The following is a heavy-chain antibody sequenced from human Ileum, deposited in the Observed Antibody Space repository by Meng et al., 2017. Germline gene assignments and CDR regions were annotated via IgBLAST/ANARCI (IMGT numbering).Heavy chain of an antibody. CDR1: GFTFSNIW. Sequence: EVQLVESGGGLVKPGGSRRLSCVASGFTFSNIWMSWVRQAPGKGLEWVGRIKSKSDGGTTEHAAPVKGRFTISRDDSKNTLYLQMNSLKTEDTAVYYCLAYDSSGYWGQGTLVTVSS. CDR2: IKSKSDGGTT. D-gene: IGHD3-22*01. CDR3: LAYDSSGY. J-gene: IGHJ4*02. V-gene: IGHV3-15*01.